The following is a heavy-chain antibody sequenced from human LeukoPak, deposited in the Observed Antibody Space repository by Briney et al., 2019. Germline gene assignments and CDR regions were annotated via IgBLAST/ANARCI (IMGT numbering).Heavy chain of an antibody. D-gene: IGHD3-16*02. V-gene: IGHV1-69*05. CDR1: GGTFSSYA. CDR2: IIPIFGTA. CDR3: ARAGSYDYVWGSYRPYYFDY. Sequence: ASVKVSCKAFGGTFSSYAISWVRQAPGQGLEWMGGIIPIFGTANYAQKFQGRVTITTDESTSTAYMELSGLRSEDTAVYYCARAGSYDYVWGSYRPYYFDYWGQGTLVTVSS. J-gene: IGHJ4*02.